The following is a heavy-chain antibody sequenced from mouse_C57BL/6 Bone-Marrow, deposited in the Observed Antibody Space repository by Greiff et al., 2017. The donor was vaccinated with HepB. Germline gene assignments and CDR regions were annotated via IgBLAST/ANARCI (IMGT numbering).Heavy chain of an antibody. CDR1: GFSLTSYG. CDR3: AKNKGQTGTWGNWYFDV. J-gene: IGHJ1*03. CDR2: IWRGGST. Sequence: QVQLKESGPGLVQPSQSLSITCTVSGFSLTSYGVHWVRQSPGKGLEWLGVIWRGGSTDYNAAFMSRLSITKDNSKSQVFFKMNSLQADDTAIYYCAKNKGQTGTWGNWYFDVWGTGTTVTVSS. V-gene: IGHV2-5*01. D-gene: IGHD4-1*01.